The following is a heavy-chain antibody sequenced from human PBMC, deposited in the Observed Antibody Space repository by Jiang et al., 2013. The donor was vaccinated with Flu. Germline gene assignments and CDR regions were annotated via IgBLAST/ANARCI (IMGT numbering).Heavy chain of an antibody. CDR3: AKDRGGXNWLDP. V-gene: IGHV4-31*03. J-gene: IGHJ5*02. Sequence: GPGLVKPSETLSLTCTVSGGSISRGGYYWSWIRQHPGKGLEWIGYIYYTGSTYYNPSLKSRISISVDTSNNQFSLKLTSVTAADTAVYYCAKDRGGXNWLDPWGPGNPGHRLL. CDR2: IYYTGST. D-gene: IGHD3-16*01. CDR1: GGSISRGGYY.